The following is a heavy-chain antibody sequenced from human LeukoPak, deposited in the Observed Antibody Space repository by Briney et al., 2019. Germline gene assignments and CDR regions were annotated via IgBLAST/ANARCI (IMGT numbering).Heavy chain of an antibody. CDR2: IYSGGNT. V-gene: IGHV3-53*01. CDR3: AKSLLTMVRGTRILDY. D-gene: IGHD3-10*01. Sequence: GGSLRLSCAASGFTVSSNSMSWVRQAPGKGLEWVSVIYSGGNTFDADSVKGRFTISRDNSKNTLYLQMSSLRAEDTAVYFCAKSLLTMVRGTRILDYWGQGTLVTVSS. CDR1: GFTVSSNS. J-gene: IGHJ4*02.